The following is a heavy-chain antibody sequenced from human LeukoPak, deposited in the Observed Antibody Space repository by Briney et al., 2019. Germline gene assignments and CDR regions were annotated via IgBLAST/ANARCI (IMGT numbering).Heavy chain of an antibody. V-gene: IGHV3-30*02. Sequence: GGSLRLSCAASGFTFSSYGMHWVRQAPGKGLEWVAFIRYDGSNKYYADSVKGRFTISRDNSKNTLYLQMNSLRAEDTAVYYCAKDRLVGIVGATTERYYFDYWGQGTLVTVSS. D-gene: IGHD1-26*01. J-gene: IGHJ4*02. CDR1: GFTFSSYG. CDR2: IRYDGSNK. CDR3: AKDRLVGIVGATTERYYFDY.